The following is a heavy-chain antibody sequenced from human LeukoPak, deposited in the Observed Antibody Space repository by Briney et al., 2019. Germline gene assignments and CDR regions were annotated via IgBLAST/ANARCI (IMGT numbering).Heavy chain of an antibody. D-gene: IGHD3-10*01. Sequence: SETLSLTCTVSGYSISSGYYWGWIRQPPGKGLEWIGSIYHSGSTYYNPSLKSRVTISVDTSKNQFSLKLSSVTAADTAVYYCARILWFGEHLDAFDIWGQGTMVTVSS. CDR2: IYHSGST. CDR3: ARILWFGEHLDAFDI. V-gene: IGHV4-38-2*02. J-gene: IGHJ3*02. CDR1: GYSISSGYY.